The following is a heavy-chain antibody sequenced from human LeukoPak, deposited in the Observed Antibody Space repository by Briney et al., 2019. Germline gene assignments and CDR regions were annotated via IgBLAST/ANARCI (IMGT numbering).Heavy chain of an antibody. J-gene: IGHJ4*02. CDR2: ISGSGGST. CDR3: AGVRGVIILSGY. V-gene: IGHV3-23*01. Sequence: GGSLRLSCAASGFTFSSYTMSWVRQAPGKGLEWVSAISGSGGSTYYADSVKGRFTISRDNAKNSLYLQMNSLRAEDTAVYYCAGVRGVIILSGYWGQGTLVTVSS. CDR1: GFTFSSYT. D-gene: IGHD3-10*01.